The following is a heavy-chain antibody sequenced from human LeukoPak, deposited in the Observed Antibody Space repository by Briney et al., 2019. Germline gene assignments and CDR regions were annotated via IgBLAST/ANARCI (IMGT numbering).Heavy chain of an antibody. Sequence: GALRLSCAASGFTFTMHWMSWIRQAPGKGLEWVANVNEHGGGKNYVDSVKGRFTISRDNAKNSLYLQMNSLRAEDTAGYYCARLREIPVFGVVAKSASYFDYWGQGTLVTVSS. D-gene: IGHD3-3*01. CDR3: ARLREIPVFGVVAKSASYFDY. CDR1: GFTFTMHW. J-gene: IGHJ4*02. CDR2: VNEHGGGK. V-gene: IGHV3-7*01.